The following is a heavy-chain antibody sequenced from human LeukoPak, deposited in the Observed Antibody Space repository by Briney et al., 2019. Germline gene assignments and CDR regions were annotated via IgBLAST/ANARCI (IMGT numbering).Heavy chain of an antibody. J-gene: IGHJ5*02. D-gene: IGHD2-2*01. Sequence: PGGSLRLSCAASGFTFSSYSMNWVRQAPGKGLEWVSYISSSSSTIYYADSVKGRFTISRDNAKNSLYLQMNGLRAEDTAVYYCARERCSSTSCYAAFSWGQGTLVTVSS. V-gene: IGHV3-48*01. CDR3: ARERCSSTSCYAAFS. CDR2: ISSSSSTI. CDR1: GFTFSSYS.